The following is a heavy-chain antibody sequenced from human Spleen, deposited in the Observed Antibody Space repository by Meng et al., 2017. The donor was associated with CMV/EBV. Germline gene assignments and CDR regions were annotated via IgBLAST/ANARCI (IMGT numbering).Heavy chain of an antibody. CDR3: ARGGYDFWSGYDQYFDS. Sequence: SETLSLTCTVSGSSISSGSLWGCIRQPPGKRLEWIGTISRSGPTFYNPSLRGRLTMSVDTSKNQFSLNLSSVTAADTAVYYCARGGYDFWSGYDQYFDSWGQGTLVTVSS. V-gene: IGHV4-38-2*02. CDR2: ISRSGPT. J-gene: IGHJ4*02. CDR1: GSSISSGSL. D-gene: IGHD3-3*01.